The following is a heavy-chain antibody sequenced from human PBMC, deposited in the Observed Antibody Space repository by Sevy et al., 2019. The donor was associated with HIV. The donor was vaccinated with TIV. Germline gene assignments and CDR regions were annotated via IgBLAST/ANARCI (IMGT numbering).Heavy chain of an antibody. D-gene: IGHD3-16*02. J-gene: IGHJ4*02. CDR1: GGSISSYY. CDR2: IYYSGST. CDR3: AGEGHYDYVWGSYRPGGYFDY. V-gene: IGHV4-59*01. Sequence: SETLSLTCTVSGGSISSYYWSWIRQPPGKGLEWIGYIYYSGSTNYNPSLKSRVTISVDTSRNQFSLKLSSVTAADTAGYYCAGEGHYDYVWGSYRPGGYFDYWGQGTLVTVSS.